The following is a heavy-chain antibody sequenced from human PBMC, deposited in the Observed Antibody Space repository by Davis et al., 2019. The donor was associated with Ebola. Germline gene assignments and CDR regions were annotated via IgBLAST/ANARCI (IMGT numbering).Heavy chain of an antibody. V-gene: IGHV1-2*02. Sequence: ASVQVSCKASGYTFTGYYMHWVRQAPGQGLEWMGWINPNSGGTNYAQKFQGRVTMTRDTSISTAYMELSRLRSNDTAVYYCARDHGYYYYYMDVWGKGTTVTVSS. CDR3: ARDHGYYYYYMDV. J-gene: IGHJ6*03. CDR1: GYTFTGYY. CDR2: INPNSGGT.